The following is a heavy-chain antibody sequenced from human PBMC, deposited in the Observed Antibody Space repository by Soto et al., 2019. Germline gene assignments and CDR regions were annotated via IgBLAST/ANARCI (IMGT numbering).Heavy chain of an antibody. V-gene: IGHV2-5*02. CDR2: IYWDGDK. Sequence: AGPTLVNSTQTLTLTCTFSGFSLSSSGVGVGWIRQPPGKALEWLALIYWDGDKRYSPSLKNRLTITKDTSKNQVVLTMTNMDPVDTATYYCAHRPNDFWSGSEGYFFDYWGQGTLVTVSS. CDR3: AHRPNDFWSGSEGYFFDY. J-gene: IGHJ4*02. CDR1: GFSLSSSGVG. D-gene: IGHD3-3*01.